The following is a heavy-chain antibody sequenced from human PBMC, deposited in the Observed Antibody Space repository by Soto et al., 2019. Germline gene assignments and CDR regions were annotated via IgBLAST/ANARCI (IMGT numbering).Heavy chain of an antibody. CDR3: ARDAPGGGNAFDI. CDR1: GGTFSSYT. Sequence: QVQLVQSGAEVKKPGSSVKVSCKASGGTFSSYTISWVRQAPGQGLEWMGRIIPILGIANYAQKFQGRVTITADKATSTAYMELSSLRSEDTAVYYCARDAPGGGNAFDIWGQGTMVTVSS. J-gene: IGHJ3*02. V-gene: IGHV1-69*08. CDR2: IIPILGIA. D-gene: IGHD3-16*01.